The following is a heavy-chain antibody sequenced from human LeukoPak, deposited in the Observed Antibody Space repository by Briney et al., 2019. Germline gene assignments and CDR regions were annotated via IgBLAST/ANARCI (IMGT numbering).Heavy chain of an antibody. D-gene: IGHD6-6*01. V-gene: IGHV4-34*01. J-gene: IGHJ4*02. CDR2: INHSGST. CDR1: GGSFSGYY. CDR3: ASLLYSSSLGGDY. Sequence: PSETLSLTCAVYGGSFSGYYWSWIRQPPGKGLEWIGEINHSGSTNYNPSLKSRVTISVDTSKSQFSLKLSSVTAADTAVYYCASLLYSSSLGGDYWGQGTLVTVSS.